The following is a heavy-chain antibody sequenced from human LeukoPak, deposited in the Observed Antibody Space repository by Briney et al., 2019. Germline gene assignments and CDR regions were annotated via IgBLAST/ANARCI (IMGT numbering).Heavy chain of an antibody. Sequence: GGSLRLSCAASGFTFSSYAMSWVRQAPGKGLEWVSSISSSSSYIYYADSVKGRFTISRDNAKNSLYLQMNSLRAEDTAVYYCARTYSSSWYGSFHYYYYMDVWGKGTTVTVSS. V-gene: IGHV3-21*01. CDR1: GFTFSSYA. CDR3: ARTYSSSWYGSFHYYYYMDV. CDR2: ISSSSSYI. D-gene: IGHD6-13*01. J-gene: IGHJ6*03.